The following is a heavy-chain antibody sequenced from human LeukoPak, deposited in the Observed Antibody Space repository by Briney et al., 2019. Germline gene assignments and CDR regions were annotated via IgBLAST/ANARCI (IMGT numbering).Heavy chain of an antibody. D-gene: IGHD2-8*02. CDR1: GGSISSGDYY. CDR3: ARTSRTGEPEYFQH. Sequence: SETLSLTSTVSGGSISSGDYYWSWIRQPPGKGLEWIGYIYYSGSTYYNPSLKSRVTISVDTSENQFSLRLSSVTAADTAVYYCARTSRTGEPEYFQHWGQGTLVTVSS. CDR2: IYYSGST. V-gene: IGHV4-30-4*01. J-gene: IGHJ1*01.